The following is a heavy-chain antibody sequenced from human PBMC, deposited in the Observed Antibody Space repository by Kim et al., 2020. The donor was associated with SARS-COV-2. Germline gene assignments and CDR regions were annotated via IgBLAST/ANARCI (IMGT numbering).Heavy chain of an antibody. CDR2: IIPFNGNT. J-gene: IGHJ1*01. V-gene: IGHV1-18*04. Sequence: ASVKVSCKTSGCSFTTNGISWVRQAPGEGLEWVGWIIPFNGNTEFAQKFQDRVTLTTDTSTATAYMELRSLSSDDTAVYYCGRITVAWQGSGSPVGHWGQ. CDR3: GRITVAWQGSGSPVGH. CDR1: GCSFTTNG. D-gene: IGHD1-26*01.